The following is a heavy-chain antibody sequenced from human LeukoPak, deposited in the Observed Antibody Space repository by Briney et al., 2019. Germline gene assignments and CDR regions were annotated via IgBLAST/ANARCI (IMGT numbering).Heavy chain of an antibody. D-gene: IGHD5-12*01. V-gene: IGHV1-2*02. CDR1: GYTFTGYY. J-gene: IGHJ4*02. CDR2: INPNSGGT. CDR3: ARGRSTGYPYYFEY. Sequence: ASVKVSCKASGYTFTGYYMHWVRQAPGQGLEWTGWINPNSGGTDYAQKFQGRVTMTRDTSISTAYMELSGLRSEDTAVYYCARGRSTGYPYYFEYWGQGTLVTVSS.